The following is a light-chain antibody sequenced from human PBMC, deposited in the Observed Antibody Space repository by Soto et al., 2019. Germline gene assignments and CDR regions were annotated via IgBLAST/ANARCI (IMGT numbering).Light chain of an antibody. J-gene: IGKJ4*01. Sequence: DIVMTQSPDSLAVSLGERATINCKSSQSVLYNSNNKNYLAWYQQKPGQAPKLLIYWASTRESGVPDRFGGSGSGTDFTLTISSLQSEDVAVYYCQQYHSSPLTFDGGTKVEIK. V-gene: IGKV4-1*01. CDR1: QSVLYNSNNKNY. CDR3: QQYHSSPLT. CDR2: WAS.